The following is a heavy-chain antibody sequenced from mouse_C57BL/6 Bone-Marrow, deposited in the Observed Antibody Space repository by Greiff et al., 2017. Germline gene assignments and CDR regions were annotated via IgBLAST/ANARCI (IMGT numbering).Heavy chain of an antibody. CDR2: IYPRSGTT. CDR3: AREGYSWYFDV. Sequence: VQLQQSGAELARPGASVKLSCKASGYTFTSYGISWVKQRTGQGLEWIGEIYPRSGTTYYNEKFKGKATLTADKSSSTAYMELRSLTSEDSAVYFCAREGYSWYFDVWGTGTTVTVSS. J-gene: IGHJ1*03. CDR1: GYTFTSYG. V-gene: IGHV1-81*01. D-gene: IGHD2-3*01.